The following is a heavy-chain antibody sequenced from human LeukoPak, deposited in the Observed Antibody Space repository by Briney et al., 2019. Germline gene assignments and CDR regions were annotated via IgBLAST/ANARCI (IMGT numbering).Heavy chain of an antibody. CDR2: ISYDGSNK. Sequence: PGGSLRLSCAASGFTFSSYAMSWVRQAPGKGLEWVAVISYDGSNKYYADSVKGRFTISRDNSKNTLYLQMNSLKTEDTAVYYCTTEITEILTGYKGPWGCWGQGTLVTVSS. V-gene: IGHV3-30*03. D-gene: IGHD3-9*01. CDR1: GFTFSSYA. J-gene: IGHJ4*02. CDR3: TTEITEILTGYKGPWGC.